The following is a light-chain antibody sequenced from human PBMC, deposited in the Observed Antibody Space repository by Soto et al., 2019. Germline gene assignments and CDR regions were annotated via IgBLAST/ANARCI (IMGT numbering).Light chain of an antibody. V-gene: IGKV1-8*01. CDR3: QQYYSYPRT. Sequence: AIRMTQSPSSLSASTGDRVTITCRASQRISSYLAWYQQKPGKAPKLLIYAASTLQSGVPSRFSGSGSGTDFTLTISCLQSEDFATYYCQQYYSYPRTFGQGTKVEIE. CDR2: AAS. J-gene: IGKJ1*01. CDR1: QRISSY.